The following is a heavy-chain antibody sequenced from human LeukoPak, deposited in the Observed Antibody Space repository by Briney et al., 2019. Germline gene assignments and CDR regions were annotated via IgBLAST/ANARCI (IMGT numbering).Heavy chain of an antibody. CDR3: VRQPPGVYDTTQNWFDP. D-gene: IGHD3-22*01. Sequence: MPGESLKISCKVSGYSFPSYWITWVRQVPGKGLEWMGRIAPSDSYTNYNPPFEGHVTMSVEKSITTVYLQWSSLKASDTAMYYCVRQPPGVYDTTQNWFDPWGQGSLVTVSS. CDR1: GYSFPSYW. CDR2: IAPSDSYT. J-gene: IGHJ5*02. V-gene: IGHV5-10-1*01.